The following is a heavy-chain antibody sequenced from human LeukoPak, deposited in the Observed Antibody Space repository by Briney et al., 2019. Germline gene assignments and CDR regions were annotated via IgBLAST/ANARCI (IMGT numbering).Heavy chain of an antibody. Sequence: GGSLRLSCAASGFTFSRYSMNWVRQPPGRGREWVSSVSSSSSYIYYADSVKGRFTISRDNAKNSVFLQMNSLRAEDTAVYYCARAEGYGSFDYWGQGTLVTVSS. CDR1: GFTFSRYS. J-gene: IGHJ4*02. CDR3: ARAEGYGSFDY. D-gene: IGHD5-12*01. CDR2: VSSSSSYI. V-gene: IGHV3-21*01.